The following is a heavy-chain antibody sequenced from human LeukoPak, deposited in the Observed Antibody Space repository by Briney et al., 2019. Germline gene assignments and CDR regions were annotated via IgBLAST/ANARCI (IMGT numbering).Heavy chain of an antibody. CDR3: ARSLRDAFDI. V-gene: IGHV3-21*06. CDR2: LSGTGRYI. Sequence: GGSLRLSCAASGFTFSSFSMNWVRQAPGKGLEWVSSLSGTGRYIYYADLMKGRFTISRDNAKNSLYLQMNSLRAEDTAVYYCARSLRDAFDIWGQGTMVTVSS. J-gene: IGHJ3*02. CDR1: GFTFSSFS.